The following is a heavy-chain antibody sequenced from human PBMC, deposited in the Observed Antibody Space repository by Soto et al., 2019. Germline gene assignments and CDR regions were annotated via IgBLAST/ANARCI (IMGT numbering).Heavy chain of an antibody. V-gene: IGHV3-9*01. J-gene: IGHJ4*02. CDR1: GFTFDDYA. D-gene: IGHD3-10*01. Sequence: GGSLRLSCAASGFTFDDYAMHWVRQAPGKGLEWVSGISWNSGSIGYADSVKGRFTISRDNAKNSLYLQMNSLRAEDTALYYCAKVDKYGSGSYYNDYWGQGTLVTVSS. CDR2: ISWNSGSI. CDR3: AKVDKYGSGSYYNDY.